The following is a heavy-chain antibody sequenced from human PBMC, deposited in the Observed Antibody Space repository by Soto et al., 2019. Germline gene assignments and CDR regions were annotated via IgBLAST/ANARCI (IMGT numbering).Heavy chain of an antibody. V-gene: IGHV1-24*01. D-gene: IGHD2-21*01. CDR1: GYTLTELS. CDR3: ATRHSLAYCGGDYYYYMDV. CDR2: FDPEDGET. J-gene: IGHJ6*03. Sequence: GASVKVSCKVSGYTLTELSMHWVRQAPGKGLEWMGGFDPEDGETIYAQKFQGRVTMTEDTSTDTAYMELSSLRSEDTAVYYCATRHSLAYCGGDYYYYMDVWGKGTTVTVSS.